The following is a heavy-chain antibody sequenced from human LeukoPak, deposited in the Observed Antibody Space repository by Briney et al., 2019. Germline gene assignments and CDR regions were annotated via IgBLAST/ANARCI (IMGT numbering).Heavy chain of an antibody. V-gene: IGHV4-59*08. CDR3: ARLTMIVVVIGGYYFDY. D-gene: IGHD3-22*01. CDR1: GGSISSYY. Sequence: SETLSLTCTVSGGSISSYYWSWIRQPPGKGLECIGYIHYSGSTSYNPSLKSRVTISVDTSKNQFSLKLSSVTAADTAVYYCARLTMIVVVIGGYYFDYWGQGTLVTVSS. CDR2: IHYSGST. J-gene: IGHJ4*02.